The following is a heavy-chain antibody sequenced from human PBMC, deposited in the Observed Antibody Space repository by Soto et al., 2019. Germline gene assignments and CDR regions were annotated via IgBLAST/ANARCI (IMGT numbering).Heavy chain of an antibody. Sequence: ASVKVSCKASGYTFTSYGISWVRQAPGQGLEWMGWISAYNGNTNYAQKLQGRVTMTTDTSTSTAYMELRSLRSDDTAVYYCASVGLPIYCPNGVCYPRSGGWFDPWGQGTLVTVSS. CDR3: ASVGLPIYCPNGVCYPRSGGWFDP. CDR2: ISAYNGNT. V-gene: IGHV1-18*01. CDR1: GYTFTSYG. J-gene: IGHJ5*02. D-gene: IGHD2-8*01.